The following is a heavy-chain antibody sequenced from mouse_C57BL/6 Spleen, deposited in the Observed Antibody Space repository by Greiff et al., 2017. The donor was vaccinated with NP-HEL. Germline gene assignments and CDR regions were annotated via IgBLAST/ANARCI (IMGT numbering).Heavy chain of an antibody. CDR1: GYTFTSYW. D-gene: IGHD2-3*01. Sequence: VKLQQPGAELVKPGASVKMSCKASGYTFTSYWITWVKQRPGQGLEWIGDIYPGSGSTNYNEKFKSKATLTVDTSSSTAYMQLSSLTSEDSAVYYCARGGVYDGYSAWFAYWGQGTLVTVSA. CDR2: IYPGSGST. V-gene: IGHV1-55*01. CDR3: ARGGVYDGYSAWFAY. J-gene: IGHJ3*01.